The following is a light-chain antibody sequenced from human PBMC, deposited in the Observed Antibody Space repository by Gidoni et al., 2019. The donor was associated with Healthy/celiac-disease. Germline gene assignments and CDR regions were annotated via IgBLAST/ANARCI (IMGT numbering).Light chain of an antibody. CDR3: QQYDNLPT. J-gene: IGKJ2*01. CDR1: QDISNY. CDR2: DAS. V-gene: IGKV1-33*01. Sequence: DIQMTQSPSSLSASVGDRVTITCQASQDISNYLNWYQQKPGKAPKLLIYDASNLETGVASRFRGSGSGTDFTFTISSLQPEDIATYYCQQYDNLPTFGQGTKLEIK.